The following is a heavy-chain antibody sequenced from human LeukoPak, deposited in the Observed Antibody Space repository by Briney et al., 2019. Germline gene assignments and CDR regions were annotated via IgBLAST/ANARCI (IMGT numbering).Heavy chain of an antibody. V-gene: IGHV4-59*01. CDR1: GGSISSYY. J-gene: IGHJ6*02. CDR2: IYYSGST. CDR3: ARVPYYDFWSAPYGMDV. D-gene: IGHD3-3*01. Sequence: SETLSPTCTVSGGSISSYYWSWIRQPPGKGLEWIGYIYYSGSTNYNPSLKSRVTISVDTSKNQFSLKLSSVTAADTAVYYCARVPYYDFWSAPYGMDVWGQGTTVTVSS.